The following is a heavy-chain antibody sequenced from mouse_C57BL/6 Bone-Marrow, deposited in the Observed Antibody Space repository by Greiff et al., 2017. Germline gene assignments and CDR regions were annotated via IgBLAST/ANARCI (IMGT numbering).Heavy chain of an antibody. CDR1: GYTFTSYW. CDR3: ATDYYGSSYWYFDV. V-gene: IGHV1-64*01. Sequence: QVQLQQPGAELVKPGASVKLSCKASGYTFTSYWMHWVKQRPGQGLEWIGMIHPNSGSTNYNEKFKSKATLTVDKSSSTAYMQLSSLTSEDSAVYYCATDYYGSSYWYFDVGGTGTTVTVSS. CDR2: IHPNSGST. J-gene: IGHJ1*03. D-gene: IGHD1-1*01.